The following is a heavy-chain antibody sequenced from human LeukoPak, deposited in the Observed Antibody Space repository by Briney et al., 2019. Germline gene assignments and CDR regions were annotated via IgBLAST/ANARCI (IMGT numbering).Heavy chain of an antibody. Sequence: GGSLRLSCAASGFTFSSYGMNWVRQAPGKGLEWVSGITGRGESTYYADSVKGRFTISRDNSKNTLYLQMNSLRAGDTAIYYCAKDRRLASFDYGGQGTLVTVFS. CDR2: ITGRGEST. CDR3: AKDRRLASFDY. CDR1: GFTFSSYG. D-gene: IGHD6-25*01. J-gene: IGHJ4*02. V-gene: IGHV3-23*01.